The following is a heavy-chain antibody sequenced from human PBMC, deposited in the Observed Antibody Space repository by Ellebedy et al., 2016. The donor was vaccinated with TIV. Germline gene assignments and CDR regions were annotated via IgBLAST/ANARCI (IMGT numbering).Heavy chain of an antibody. D-gene: IGHD4-17*01. J-gene: IGHJ4*02. CDR3: ARTTALEY. CDR1: GFTFGSYG. Sequence: GESLKISXAASGFTFGSYGMHWVRQAPGKGLEWVANIKQDGSEKYYVDSVKGRFTISRDNAKNSLYLQMNSLRAEDTAVYYCARTTALEYWGQGTLVTVSS. CDR2: IKQDGSEK. V-gene: IGHV3-7*01.